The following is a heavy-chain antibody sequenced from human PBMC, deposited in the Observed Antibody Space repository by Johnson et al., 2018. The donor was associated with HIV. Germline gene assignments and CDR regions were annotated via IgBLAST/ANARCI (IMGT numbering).Heavy chain of an antibody. CDR3: TGRDLLRAFDI. CDR2: ISSDGSTI. CDR1: GFSFGDYY. J-gene: IGHJ3*02. Sequence: QVQLVESGGGLVKPGGSLRLSCAASGFSFGDYYMSWIRQAPGKGLEWISYISSDGSTIDYADSVKGRFTISSDNGNNSLYLQMNSLRAEDAAVYYCTGRDLLRAFDIWGQGTMVTVSS. D-gene: IGHD2-15*01. V-gene: IGHV3-11*04.